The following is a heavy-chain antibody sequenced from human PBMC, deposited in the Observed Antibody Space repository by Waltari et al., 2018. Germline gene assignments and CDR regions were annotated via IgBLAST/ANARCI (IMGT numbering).Heavy chain of an antibody. J-gene: IGHJ4*02. CDR1: GDSMRRYY. CDR3: ARDREEGVFDS. CDR2: IYYSGRT. V-gene: IGHV4-59*01. Sequence: QVQLQESGPGLVQPSETLSLTCPVSGDSMRRYYWTWIRQSPGTGLEWIGYIYYSGRTNYNPSLKSRVIISVDMSKNQFSLQLNSVTTTDTGVYYCARDREEGVFDSWGQGTLVTVAS.